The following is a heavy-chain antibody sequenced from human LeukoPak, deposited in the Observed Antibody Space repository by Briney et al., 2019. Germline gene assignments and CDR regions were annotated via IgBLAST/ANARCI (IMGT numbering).Heavy chain of an antibody. V-gene: IGHV3-48*04. CDR3: ARVWSSGYTKDY. Sequence: GGSLRLSCAASGFTFSSYSIDWVRQAPGKGLEWLSYISSSTIYYADSVKGRFTISRDNAKNSVYLQMNSLRAEDTAVYYCARVWSSGYTKDYWGQGTLVTVSS. CDR1: GFTFSSYS. J-gene: IGHJ4*02. CDR2: ISSSTI. D-gene: IGHD3-22*01.